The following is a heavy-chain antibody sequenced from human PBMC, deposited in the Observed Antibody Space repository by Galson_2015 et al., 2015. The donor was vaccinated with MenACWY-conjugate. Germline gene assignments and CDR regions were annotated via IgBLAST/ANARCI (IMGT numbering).Heavy chain of an antibody. CDR3: ARADPSRRAEVPDY. Sequence: SLRLSCAASGFYFSNCFMSWVRQAPGEGLEWVSGITGSGGNTYYADSVQGRFTLFRDNSKKTLYLQMNSLRAEDTAVYFCARADPSRRAEVPDYWGQGALVTVSS. V-gene: IGHV3-23*01. J-gene: IGHJ4*02. CDR2: ITGSGGNT. CDR1: GFYFSNCF. D-gene: IGHD1-26*01.